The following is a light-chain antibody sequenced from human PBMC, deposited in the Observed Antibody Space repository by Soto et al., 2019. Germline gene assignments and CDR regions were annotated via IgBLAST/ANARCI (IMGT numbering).Light chain of an antibody. CDR1: QSISSY. Sequence: DIQMTQSPSSLSASVGDRVTITCRASQSISSYLNWYQQKPGKAPKLLIYAASSLQSGVPSRFSGSGSGTDFTLTISSLQPEDIAVYYCQVRDVWPSFGQGTKVEIK. CDR3: QVRDVWPS. V-gene: IGKV1-39*01. J-gene: IGKJ1*01. CDR2: AAS.